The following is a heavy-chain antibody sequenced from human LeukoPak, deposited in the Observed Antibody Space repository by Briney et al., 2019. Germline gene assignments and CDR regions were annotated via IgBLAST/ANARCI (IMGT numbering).Heavy chain of an antibody. CDR3: ARAYQPLGGLSLPDY. V-gene: IGHV7-4-1*02. J-gene: IGHJ4*02. D-gene: IGHD3-16*02. Sequence: GASVKVSCKASGYSFTTYAMNRLRHAPGQGLEWMAWINPNTGNPTYAPGFTGRFVFSLDTSVSTAYLQISGLKADDTAVYYCARAYQPLGGLSLPDYWGQGTLVSVSS. CDR1: GYSFTTYA. CDR2: INPNTGNP.